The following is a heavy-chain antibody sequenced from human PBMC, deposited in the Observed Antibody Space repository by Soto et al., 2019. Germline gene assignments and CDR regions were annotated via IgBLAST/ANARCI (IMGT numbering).Heavy chain of an antibody. CDR1: GFTFSSYA. CDR3: VSSSWYCD. D-gene: IGHD6-13*01. V-gene: IGHV3-30-3*01. J-gene: IGHJ4*02. CDR2: ISYDGSNK. Sequence: GGSLRLSCAASGFTFSSYAMHWVRQAPGKGLEWVAVISYDGSNKYYADSVKGRFTISRDNSKNTLYLQMNSLRAEDTAVYYCVSSSWYCDWGQGTLVTVSS.